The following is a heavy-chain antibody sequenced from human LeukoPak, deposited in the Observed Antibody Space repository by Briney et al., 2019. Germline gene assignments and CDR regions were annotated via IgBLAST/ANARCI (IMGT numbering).Heavy chain of an antibody. Sequence: GRSLSLSCAASGFTFSSYGMHWVRQAPGKGLEWVAVISYDGSNKYYADSVKGRFTISRDNSKNTLYLQMNSLRAEDTAAYYCARATSYYYYGMDVWGQGTTVTVSS. CDR2: ISYDGSNK. J-gene: IGHJ6*02. CDR3: ARATSYYYYGMDV. CDR1: GFTFSSYG. V-gene: IGHV3-30*03.